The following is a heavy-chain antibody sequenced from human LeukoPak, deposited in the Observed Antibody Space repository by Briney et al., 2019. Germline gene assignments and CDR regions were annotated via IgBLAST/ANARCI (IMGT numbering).Heavy chain of an antibody. CDR1: GFTFSSYA. CDR2: ISGSGGST. V-gene: IGHV3-23*01. J-gene: IGHJ6*03. CDR3: VAQPEEQLVLYYYYMDV. D-gene: IGHD6-6*01. Sequence: HPGGSLRLSCAASGFTFSSYAMSWVRQAPGKGLEWVSAISGSGGSTYYADSVKGRFTISRDNSKNTLYLQMNSLRAEDTAVYYCVAQPEEQLVLYYYYMDVWGKGTTVTVSS.